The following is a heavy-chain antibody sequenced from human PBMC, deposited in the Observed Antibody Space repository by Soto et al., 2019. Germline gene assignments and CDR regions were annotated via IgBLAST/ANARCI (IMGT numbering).Heavy chain of an antibody. CDR3: ARARGARYFDY. CDR1: GGSISIGSFD. J-gene: IGHJ4*02. Sequence: PSGTLSLTCTVSGGSISIGSFDWGWIRQPPGKGLERIGYIYYSGSTYYNPSLKSRVTISVDTSKNQFSLKLSSVTAADTAVYYCARARGARYFDYWGQGTLVTVPQ. V-gene: IGHV4-30-4*08. CDR2: IYYSGST. D-gene: IGHD2-15*01.